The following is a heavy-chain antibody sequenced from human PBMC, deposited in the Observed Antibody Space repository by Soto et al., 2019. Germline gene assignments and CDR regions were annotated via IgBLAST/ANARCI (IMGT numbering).Heavy chain of an antibody. CDR1: GGSISSSSYY. CDR2: IYYSGST. D-gene: IGHD3-10*01. V-gene: IGHV4-39*01. CDR3: ARQSSMVRGVIYY. Sequence: SETLSLTCTVSGGSISSSSYYWGWIRQPPGKGLEWIGSIYYSGSTYYNPSLKSRVTISVDTSKNQFSLKLSSATAADTAVYYCARQSSMVRGVIYYRGQGTSVTVSS. J-gene: IGHJ4*02.